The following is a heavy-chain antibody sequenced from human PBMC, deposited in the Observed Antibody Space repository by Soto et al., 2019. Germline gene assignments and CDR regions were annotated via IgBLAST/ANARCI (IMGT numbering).Heavy chain of an antibody. Sequence: GGSLRLSCAASGFTFSDYSMNWVRQAPGKGLEWLSFITSSTTTIYYADSVKGRFTISRDNAKNSLSLQMDSLRPDDTAIYFCVKDEGIEAMDVWGQGTTVTVSS. CDR2: ITSSTTTI. D-gene: IGHD3-3*02. CDR3: VKDEGIEAMDV. V-gene: IGHV3-48*04. J-gene: IGHJ6*02. CDR1: GFTFSDYS.